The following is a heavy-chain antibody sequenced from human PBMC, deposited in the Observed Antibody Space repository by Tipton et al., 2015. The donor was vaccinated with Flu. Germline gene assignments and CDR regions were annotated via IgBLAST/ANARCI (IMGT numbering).Heavy chain of an antibody. D-gene: IGHD5-12*01. Sequence: QLVQSGAEVKEPGESLKISCRASGDSFSSVWIGWVRQAPGTGLEWMAMMLPDDSRSTYSPSFQGQVTISVDKSTNTAFLHWSTLKPSDSAMYYCARHNGDIEITGDYFYYFGVDVWGQGTTVSVSS. V-gene: IGHV5-51*01. CDR2: MLPDDSRS. CDR3: ARHNGDIEITGDYFYYFGVDV. J-gene: IGHJ6*02. CDR1: GDSFSSVW.